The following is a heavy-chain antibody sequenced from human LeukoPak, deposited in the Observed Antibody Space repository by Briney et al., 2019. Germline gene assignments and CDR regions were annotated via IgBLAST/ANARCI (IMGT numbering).Heavy chain of an antibody. CDR2: IYYSGST. CDR1: GGSISSYY. CDR3: ATQSAGTNWFDP. V-gene: IGHV4-59*08. J-gene: IGHJ5*02. D-gene: IGHD1-1*01. Sequence: SETLSLTCTVSGGSISSYYWTWIRQPPGKGLEWIGYIYYSGSTNYNPSLKGRVTFSVDTSRNQFSLKLISVTAADTAVYYCATQSAGTNWFDPWGQGTLVTVSS.